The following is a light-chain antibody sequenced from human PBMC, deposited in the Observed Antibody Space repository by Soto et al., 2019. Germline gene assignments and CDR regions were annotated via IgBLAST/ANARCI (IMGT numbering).Light chain of an antibody. CDR3: AAWDDSLNGLYV. V-gene: IGLV1-44*01. CDR2: SSN. J-gene: IGLJ1*01. Sequence: QSVLTQPPSASGTPGQRGTISCSGSSSNIGRNPVNWYLQLPGTAPKLLIYSSNQRPSGVPDRFSGSKSGTSASLAISGLQSEDEADYYCAAWDDSLNGLYVFGTGTKVTVL. CDR1: SSNIGRNP.